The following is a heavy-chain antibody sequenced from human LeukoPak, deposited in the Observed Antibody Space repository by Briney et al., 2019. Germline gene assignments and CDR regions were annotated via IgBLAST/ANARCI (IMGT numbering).Heavy chain of an antibody. Sequence: GGSLRLSCAASEFTFSSYAMSRVRQAPGKGLEWVSGISGSGDTTYYADSVKGRFTISRDNSKNTLFLRMNSLRAEDTAVYYCAKVLLVVGADLDAFDIWGQGTMVTVSS. CDR3: AKVLLVVGADLDAFDI. J-gene: IGHJ3*02. V-gene: IGHV3-23*01. CDR2: ISGSGDTT. CDR1: EFTFSSYA. D-gene: IGHD1-26*01.